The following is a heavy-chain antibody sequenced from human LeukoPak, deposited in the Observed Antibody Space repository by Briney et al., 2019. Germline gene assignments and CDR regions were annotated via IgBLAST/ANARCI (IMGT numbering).Heavy chain of an antibody. D-gene: IGHD1-26*01. V-gene: IGHV3-9*01. J-gene: IGHJ2*01. CDR2: ISWNSGSI. CDR1: GFTFDDYA. CDR3: AKGIKGWGSLDWYFDL. Sequence: GRSLRLSCAASGFTFDDYAMHWVRQAPGKGLEWVSGISWNSGSIGYADSVKGRFTISRDNAKNSMYLQMNSLRAEDTALYYCAKGIKGWGSLDWYFDLWGRGTLVTVSS.